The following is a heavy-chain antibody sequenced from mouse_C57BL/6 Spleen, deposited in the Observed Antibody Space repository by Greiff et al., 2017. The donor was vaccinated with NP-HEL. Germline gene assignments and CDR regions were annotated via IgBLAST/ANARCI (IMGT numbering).Heavy chain of an antibody. CDR3: TRGSYGGAMDY. D-gene: IGHD1-2*01. V-gene: IGHV5-9-1*02. Sequence: EVQLVESGEGLVKPGGSLKLSCAASGFTFSSYAMSWVRQTPEKKLEWVAYLSSGGDYIYYADPVKGRFTISRDNARNTLYLQMSSLKSEDTAMYYCTRGSYGGAMDYWGQGTSVTVSS. J-gene: IGHJ4*01. CDR2: LSSGGDYI. CDR1: GFTFSSYA.